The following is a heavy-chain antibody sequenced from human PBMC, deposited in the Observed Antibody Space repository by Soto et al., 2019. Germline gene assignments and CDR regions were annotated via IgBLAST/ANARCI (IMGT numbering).Heavy chain of an antibody. J-gene: IGHJ4*02. CDR2: ISYDGNNK. V-gene: IGHV3-30-3*01. CDR1: GFTFSNYS. Sequence: QVHLVESGGGVVQPGTSLRLSCAASGFTFSNYSMHWVRQAPGKGLEWVAVISYDGNNKFYADSVKGRFTISRDNSKNTLSLQMNSLRAEDTAVYYCARDFNDLSFPFGFWGQGTLVTVSS. D-gene: IGHD2-8*01. CDR3: ARDFNDLSFPFGF.